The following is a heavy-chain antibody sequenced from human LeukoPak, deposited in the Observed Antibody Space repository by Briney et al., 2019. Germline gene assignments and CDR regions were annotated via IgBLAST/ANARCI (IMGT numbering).Heavy chain of an antibody. CDR1: GYTFTSYG. D-gene: IGHD1-1*01. CDR2: MSAYNGNT. CDR3: ARVSWFPGTSYYYMDV. Sequence: GASVKVSCKASGYTFTSYGISWVRQAPGQGLEWMGWMSAYNGNTNYAQKLQGRVTMTTDTSTSTAYMELRSLRSDDTAVYYCARVSWFPGTSYYYMDVWGKGTPVTVSS. V-gene: IGHV1-18*01. J-gene: IGHJ6*03.